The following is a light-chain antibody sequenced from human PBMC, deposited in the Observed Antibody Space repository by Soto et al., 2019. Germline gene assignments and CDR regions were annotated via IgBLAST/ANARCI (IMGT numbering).Light chain of an antibody. Sequence: VMTQSPATLSVSPGERVTLSCRASQSIATKLAWYHQEPGQAPRLVIYGASTRATRIPDRFSGSGSETEFTLTIGSLQSEDLGVYYCQQYDGWPRTFGQGTRWIS. V-gene: IGKV3-15*01. CDR3: QQYDGWPRT. J-gene: IGKJ1*01. CDR2: GAS. CDR1: QSIATK.